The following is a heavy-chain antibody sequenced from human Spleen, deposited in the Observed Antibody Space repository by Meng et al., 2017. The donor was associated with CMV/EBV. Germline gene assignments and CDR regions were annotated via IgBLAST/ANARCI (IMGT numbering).Heavy chain of an antibody. CDR1: G. J-gene: IGHJ4*02. CDR3: AREPADYDLLTGYYLDPMYYFDY. Sequence: GTSWVRQAPGQGLEWMGWVSAYNGNTNYAQKFQDRVTMTTDTSKTTAYMELRSLRSDDTAVYYCAREPADYDLLTGYYLDPMYYFDYWGQGTLVTVSS. CDR2: VSAYNGNT. D-gene: IGHD3-9*01. V-gene: IGHV1-18*01.